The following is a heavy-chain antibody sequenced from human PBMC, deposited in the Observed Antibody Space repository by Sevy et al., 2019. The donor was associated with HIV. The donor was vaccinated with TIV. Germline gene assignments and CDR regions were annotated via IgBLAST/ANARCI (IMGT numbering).Heavy chain of an antibody. CDR3: ARDPGYNYLFYYFDD. Sequence: GGSLRLSCAASGFTFRNDGMNWVRQAQGRGLEWVAVIWDEGSNKKFADSVKGRLTISRDNSKNTLYLEMNSLRAEDTAVYYCARDPGYNYLFYYFDDWGQGTLVTVSS. J-gene: IGHJ4*02. D-gene: IGHD5-18*01. V-gene: IGHV3-33*01. CDR1: GFTFRNDG. CDR2: IWDEGSNK.